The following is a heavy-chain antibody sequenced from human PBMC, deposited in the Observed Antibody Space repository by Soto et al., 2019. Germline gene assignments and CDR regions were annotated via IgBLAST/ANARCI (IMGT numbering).Heavy chain of an antibody. V-gene: IGHV1-18*01. CDR1: GYIFVNYG. CDR2: ISPYTGNT. CDR3: VMVDNYVTPPRQEV. J-gene: IGHJ6*02. D-gene: IGHD3-16*01. Sequence: QVQLVQSGDEVKKPGASVKVSCKASGYIFVNYGIAWVRQAPGQGLEWMGWISPYTGNTHSATKVQGRLTMTTDTSPSTAYMDLGSRTSDDTAVYYCVMVDNYVTPPRQEVWGQGTTVTVSS.